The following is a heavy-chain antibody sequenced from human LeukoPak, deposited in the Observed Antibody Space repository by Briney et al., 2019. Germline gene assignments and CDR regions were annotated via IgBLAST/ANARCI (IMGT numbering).Heavy chain of an antibody. CDR1: GYTFTGYY. Sequence: GASVKVSCKASGYTFTGYYMHWVRQAPGQGLEWMGWINPNSGGTNYAQKLQGRVTMTTDTSTSTAYMELRSLRSDDTAVYYCAREYYDILTGYFYYYGMDVWGQGTTVTVSS. J-gene: IGHJ6*02. V-gene: IGHV1-2*02. D-gene: IGHD3-9*01. CDR2: INPNSGGT. CDR3: AREYYDILTGYFYYYGMDV.